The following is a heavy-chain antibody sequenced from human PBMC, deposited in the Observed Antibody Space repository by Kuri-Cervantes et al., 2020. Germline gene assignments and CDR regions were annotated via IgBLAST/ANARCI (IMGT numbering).Heavy chain of an antibody. Sequence: SGPTLVKPTQTLTLTCTFSGFSPSTSGMCVSWIRQPPGKALEWLARIDWDDDKYYSTSPKTRLTISKDTSKNQVVLTMTNMDPVDTATYYCAHRHSAGAFDIWGQGTMVTVSS. CDR2: IDWDDDK. CDR3: AHRHSAGAFDI. D-gene: IGHD2-21*01. CDR1: GFSPSTSGMC. V-gene: IGHV2-70*11. J-gene: IGHJ3*02.